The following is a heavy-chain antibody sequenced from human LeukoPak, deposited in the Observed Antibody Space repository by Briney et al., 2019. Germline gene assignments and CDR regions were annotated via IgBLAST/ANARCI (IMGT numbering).Heavy chain of an antibody. D-gene: IGHD3-22*01. V-gene: IGHV3-7*03. J-gene: IGHJ4*02. Sequence: GGSLRLSCAASGFTFSSYWMSWVRQAPGKGLEWVANIKQDGSEKYYVDSVKGRFTISRDNSKNTLYLQMNSLRAEDTAVYYCAKGGITMIVVVIQYYFDYWGQGTLVTVSS. CDR1: GFTFSSYW. CDR3: AKGGITMIVVVIQYYFDY. CDR2: IKQDGSEK.